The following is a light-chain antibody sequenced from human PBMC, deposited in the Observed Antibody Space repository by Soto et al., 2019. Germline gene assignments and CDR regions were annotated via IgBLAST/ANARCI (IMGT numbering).Light chain of an antibody. J-gene: IGLJ2*01. CDR2: DVS. Sequence: QSVLTQPASVSGSPGQSITISCTGTRSDVGGYMYVSWYQQHPGNAPKLMIYDVSNRPSGVSNRFSGSKFGNTASLTISGLQAEDEADYYCSSFTTSSTLVFGGGTKLTLL. CDR1: RSDVGGYMY. CDR3: SSFTTSSTLV. V-gene: IGLV2-14*03.